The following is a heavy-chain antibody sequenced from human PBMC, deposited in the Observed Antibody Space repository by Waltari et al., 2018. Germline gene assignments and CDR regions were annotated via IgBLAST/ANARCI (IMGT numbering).Heavy chain of an antibody. CDR3: ARVGGSYHPFDY. V-gene: IGHV4-59*01. D-gene: IGHD1-26*01. Sequence: QVQLQESGPGLVKPSETLSLTCPVSGGSISSYYWSWIRQPPGKGLEWIGYIYYSGSTNYNPSLKSRVTISVDTSKNQFSLKLSSVTAADTAVYYCARVGGSYHPFDYWGQGTLVTVSS. CDR2: IYYSGST. CDR1: GGSISSYY. J-gene: IGHJ4*02.